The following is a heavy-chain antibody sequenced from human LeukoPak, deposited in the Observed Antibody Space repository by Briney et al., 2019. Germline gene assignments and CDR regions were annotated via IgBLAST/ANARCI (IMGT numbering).Heavy chain of an antibody. J-gene: IGHJ6*02. CDR3: ARDGWELLNYGMDV. CDR1: GGTFSSYA. CDR2: IIPIFGTA. Sequence: SVKVSCKASGGTFSSYAISWVRQAPGQGLEWMGGIIPIFGTANYAQKFQGRVTITADESTSTAYMELSSLRPEDTAVYYCARDGWELLNYGMDVWGQGTTVTVSS. V-gene: IGHV1-69*13. D-gene: IGHD1-26*01.